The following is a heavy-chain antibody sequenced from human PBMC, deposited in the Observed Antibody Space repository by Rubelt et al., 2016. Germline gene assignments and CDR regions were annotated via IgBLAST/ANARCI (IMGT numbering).Heavy chain of an antibody. J-gene: IGHJ5*02. D-gene: IGHD3-22*01. V-gene: IGHV3-21*01. CDR1: RSYS. CDR2: ISSSSSYI. CDR3: ARDSRGEYDSSGTSFDP. Sequence: RSYSMNWVRQAPGKGLEWVSSISSSSSYIYYADSVKGRFTISRDNAKNSLYLQMNSLRAEDTAVYYCARDSRGEYDSSGTSFDPWGQGTLVTVSS.